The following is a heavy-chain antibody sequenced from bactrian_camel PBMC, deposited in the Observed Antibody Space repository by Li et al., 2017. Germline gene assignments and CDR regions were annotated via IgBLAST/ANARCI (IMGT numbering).Heavy chain of an antibody. Sequence: HVQLVESGGGSVQAGGSLSLSCAASGITSDTYPLAWFRQVPGKEREGVGGVDRFGATSYADSVKGRFTISRDNAKNTLNLQMNSLKPDDSGMYFCAAAGTWRDYRGSSADFPYSGQGTQVTVS. V-gene: IGHV3S9*01. CDR2: VDRFGAT. J-gene: IGHJ6*01. D-gene: IGHD2*01. CDR3: AAAGTWRDYRGSSADFPY. CDR1: GITSDTYP.